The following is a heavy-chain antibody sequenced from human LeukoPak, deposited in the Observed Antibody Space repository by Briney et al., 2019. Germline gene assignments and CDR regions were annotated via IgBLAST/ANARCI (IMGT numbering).Heavy chain of an antibody. V-gene: IGHV3-48*01. Sequence: GGSVRLSCAASGFTFSSYSMMGVRHAPGKGLEWVSYIRNSSSTIYYADSVKGRFTICRDNAKNSLYLQMNSLRVEDTAVYYCARDYNSGSGSYYGEVEWSFFDYWGQGTLVTVSS. CDR3: ARDYNSGSGSYYGEVEWSFFDY. CDR2: IRNSSSTI. D-gene: IGHD3-10*01. CDR1: GFTFSSYS. J-gene: IGHJ4*02.